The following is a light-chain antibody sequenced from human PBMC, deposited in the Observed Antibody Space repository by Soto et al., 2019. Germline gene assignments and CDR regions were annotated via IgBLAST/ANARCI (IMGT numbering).Light chain of an antibody. CDR2: GAS. CDR1: QSINTY. J-gene: IGKJ1*01. V-gene: IGKV1-39*01. CDR3: QESYSFLWGT. Sequence: DIQMPQSPSSLSASVGDRVTITCQTSQSINTYLNWYQQKPGKAPKLLVYGASNLRSGVPLRFSGSGSGTDFTLTISSLEPEDFATYYCQESYSFLWGTCGQGTKVDIK.